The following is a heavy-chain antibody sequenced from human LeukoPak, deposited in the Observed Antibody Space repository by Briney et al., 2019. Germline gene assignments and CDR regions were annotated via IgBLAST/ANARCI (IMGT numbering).Heavy chain of an antibody. CDR3: AKSDPYGDSRIEI. V-gene: IGHV3-48*03. Sequence: GGSLRLSCAASGFTFSGYAMNWVRQAPGKGLEWLSYISTTGSTTYYAASVNGRFTISRDNARNSLYLQMNSLKAEDTAVYYCAKSDPYGDSRIEIWGQGALVTVSS. CDR1: GFTFSGYA. CDR2: ISTTGSTT. J-gene: IGHJ4*02. D-gene: IGHD4-17*01.